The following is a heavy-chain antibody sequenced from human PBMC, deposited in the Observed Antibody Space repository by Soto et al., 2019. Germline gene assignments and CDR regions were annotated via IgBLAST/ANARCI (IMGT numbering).Heavy chain of an antibody. V-gene: IGHV6-1*01. CDR3: ASGMLVREAYYVDD. CDR1: GDSVTGNTAG. D-gene: IGHD3-10*01. Sequence: PSRTLSLTCVISGDSVTGNTAGWNWIRQSPSRGLEWLERTYYRSKWYYDYAGSVKGRMTINPDTSRNQFSLQLNSVSPEDTAVYYCASGMLVREAYYVDDWGQGTTVTVSS. J-gene: IGHJ6*02. CDR2: TYYRSKWYY.